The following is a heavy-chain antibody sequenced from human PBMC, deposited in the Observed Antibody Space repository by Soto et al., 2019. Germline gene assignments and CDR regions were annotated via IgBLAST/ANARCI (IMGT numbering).Heavy chain of an antibody. CDR2: IWYDGSNK. Sequence: QVQLVESGGGVVQPGRSLRLSCAASGFTFSSYGMHWVRQAPGKGLEWVAVIWYDGSNKYYADSVKGRFTISRDNSKNTLYLQMNSLRAEDTAVYYCARKTDSSGYYGNDYWGQGTLVTVSS. V-gene: IGHV3-33*01. CDR3: ARKTDSSGYYGNDY. CDR1: GFTFSSYG. J-gene: IGHJ4*02. D-gene: IGHD3-22*01.